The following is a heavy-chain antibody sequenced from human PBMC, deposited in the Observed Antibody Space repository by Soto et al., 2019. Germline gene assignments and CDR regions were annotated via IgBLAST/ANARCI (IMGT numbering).Heavy chain of an antibody. J-gene: IGHJ3*02. D-gene: IGHD5-12*01. CDR1: GFTFSSYA. Sequence: PGGSLRLSCAASGFTFSSYAMHWVRQAPGKGLEWVAVISYDGSNKYYADSVKGRFTISRDNSKNTLYLQMNSLRAEDTAVYYCATSRDGYNSGKDAFDIWGQGTMVTVSS. CDR2: ISYDGSNK. V-gene: IGHV3-30-3*01. CDR3: ATSRDGYNSGKDAFDI.